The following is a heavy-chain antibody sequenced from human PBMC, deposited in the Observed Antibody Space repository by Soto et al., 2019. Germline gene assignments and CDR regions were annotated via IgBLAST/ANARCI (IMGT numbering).Heavy chain of an antibody. CDR1: GFTFSSYG. J-gene: IGHJ4*02. D-gene: IGHD2-15*01. Sequence: QVQLVESGGGVVQPGRSLRLSCAASGFTFSSYGMHWVRQAPGKGLEWVAVISYDGSNKYYADSVKGRFTISRDNSKNTLYLQMNRLRAEDTAVYYCAKDPVCSGGSCFDYWGQGTLVTVSS. V-gene: IGHV3-30*18. CDR3: AKDPVCSGGSCFDY. CDR2: ISYDGSNK.